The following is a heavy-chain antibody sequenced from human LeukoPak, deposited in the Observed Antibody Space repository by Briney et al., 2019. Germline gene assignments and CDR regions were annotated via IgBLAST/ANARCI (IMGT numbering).Heavy chain of an antibody. CDR2: IKKDGSET. J-gene: IGHJ4*02. CDR1: GLIFGSYW. Sequence: GGSLRLSCTGSGLIFGSYWMDWVRQAPGKGLEWVANIKKDGSETNYVGSVRGRFTISRDNAKNSVYLQMNSLRAEDTAVYYCARDAFGDFSYWGQGALVTVSS. D-gene: IGHD3-10*01. V-gene: IGHV3-7*01. CDR3: ARDAFGDFSY.